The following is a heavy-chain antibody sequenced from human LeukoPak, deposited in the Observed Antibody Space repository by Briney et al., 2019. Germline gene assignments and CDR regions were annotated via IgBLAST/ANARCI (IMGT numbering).Heavy chain of an antibody. V-gene: IGHV4-34*01. Sequence: PSETQSLTCAVYGGSFSGYYWSWIRQPPGKGLEWIGEINHSGSTNYNPSLKSRVTISVDTSKNQFSLKLSSVTAADAAVYYCARQSTWGRFDYWGQGTLVTVSS. CDR3: ARQSTWGRFDY. CDR1: GGSFSGYY. D-gene: IGHD2-2*01. CDR2: INHSGST. J-gene: IGHJ4*02.